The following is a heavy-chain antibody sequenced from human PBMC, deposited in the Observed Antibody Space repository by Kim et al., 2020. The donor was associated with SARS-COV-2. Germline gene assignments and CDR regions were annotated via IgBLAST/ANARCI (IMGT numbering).Heavy chain of an antibody. Sequence: GGSLRLSCAASGFTFSRRAMSWVRQVPGKGLEWLASVNNNNNPYYADSVKGRFTVSRDITKHTLYLQMNSLRADDTALYYCAKDHPSSGWPTFDSWGQGTLVAVSS. CDR1: GFTFSRRA. J-gene: IGHJ4*02. CDR3: AKDHPSSGWPTFDS. V-gene: IGHV3-23*05. D-gene: IGHD6-19*01. CDR2: VNNNNNP.